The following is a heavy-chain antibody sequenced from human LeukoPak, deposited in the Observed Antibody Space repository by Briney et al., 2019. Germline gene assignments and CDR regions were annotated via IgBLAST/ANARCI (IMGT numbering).Heavy chain of an antibody. J-gene: IGHJ4*02. V-gene: IGHV4-34*01. CDR3: ARRKDATGYFDY. CDR1: GGSFSGYY. CDR2: INHSGST. Sequence: SETPSLTCAVYGGSFSGYYWSWIRQPPGKGLEWIGEINHSGSTNYNPSLKSRVTISVDTSKNQFSLKLSSVTAADTAVYYCARRKDATGYFDYWGQGTLVTVSS.